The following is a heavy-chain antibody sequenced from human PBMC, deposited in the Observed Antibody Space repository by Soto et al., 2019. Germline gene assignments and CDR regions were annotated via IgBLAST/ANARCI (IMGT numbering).Heavy chain of an antibody. D-gene: IGHD3-10*01. J-gene: IGHJ2*01. CDR2: IYHSGST. CDR1: SGSISSSNW. V-gene: IGHV4-4*02. CDR3: ASGYITMVRGVMVWYFAL. Sequence: QVQLQESGPGLVKPSGTLSLTCAFSSGSISSSNWWSWVRQPPGKGLEWTGEIYHSGSTNYNPSLKSRVTIPVDKSKNQFSLKRSSVTAAETAVYYCASGYITMVRGVMVWYFALWGRGTLVTVSS.